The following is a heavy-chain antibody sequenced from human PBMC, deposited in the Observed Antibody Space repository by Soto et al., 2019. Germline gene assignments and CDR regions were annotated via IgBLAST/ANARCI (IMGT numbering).Heavy chain of an antibody. J-gene: IGHJ4*02. CDR3: ARYPNPTVAGLPFDL. CDR2: TRQDGGQE. D-gene: IGHD6-19*01. V-gene: IGHV3-7*03. CDR1: GFTFSSYW. Sequence: GGSLRLSCAASGFTFSSYWMSWVRQAPGKGLEWVAHTRQDGGQEYYVDSVKGRFTISRDNAKNSLYLQMNSLRVEDTAVYYCARYPNPTVAGLPFDLWGQGTLVTVSS.